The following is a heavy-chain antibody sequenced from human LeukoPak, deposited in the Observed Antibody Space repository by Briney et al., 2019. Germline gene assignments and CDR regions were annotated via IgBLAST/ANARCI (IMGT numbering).Heavy chain of an antibody. CDR2: IYTSGST. J-gene: IGHJ5*02. CDR1: GGSISSYY. D-gene: IGHD3-10*01. V-gene: IGHV4-4*07. CDR3: ARVSYGSGSYNWFDP. Sequence: SETLSLTCTVSGGSISSYYWSWIRQPAGKGLEWIGRIYTSGSTNYNPSLKSRVTISVDTSKNQFSLKLSSVTAADTAVYYCARVSYGSGSYNWFDPWGQGTLVTVSS.